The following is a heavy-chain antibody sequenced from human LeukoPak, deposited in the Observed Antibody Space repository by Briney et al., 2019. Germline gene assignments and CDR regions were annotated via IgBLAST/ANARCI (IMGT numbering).Heavy chain of an antibody. V-gene: IGHV4-4*02. CDR1: AFIFSGHW. J-gene: IGHJ6*02. CDR3: ARGDGGVRGVYYYYYGMDV. D-gene: IGHD3-10*01. Sequence: GSLRLSCEGSAFIFSGHWMNWVRQTPGKGLEWIGYIYHSGSTYYNPSLKSRVTISVDRSKNQFSLKLSSVTAADTAVYYCARGDGGVRGVYYYYYGMDVWGQGTTVTVSS. CDR2: IYHSGST.